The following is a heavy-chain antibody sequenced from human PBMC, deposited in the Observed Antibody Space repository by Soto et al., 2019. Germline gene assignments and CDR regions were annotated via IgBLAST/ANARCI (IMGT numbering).Heavy chain of an antibody. D-gene: IGHD2-15*01. Sequence: PSETLSLTCTVSGGSISSSSYYWGWIRQPPGKGLEWIGSIYYIGSTYYNPSLKSRVTISVDTSKNQFSLKLSSVTAADTAVYYCARHSWWLYYFDYWGQGTLVTVSS. V-gene: IGHV4-39*01. J-gene: IGHJ4*02. CDR3: ARHSWWLYYFDY. CDR1: GGSISSSSYY. CDR2: IYYIGST.